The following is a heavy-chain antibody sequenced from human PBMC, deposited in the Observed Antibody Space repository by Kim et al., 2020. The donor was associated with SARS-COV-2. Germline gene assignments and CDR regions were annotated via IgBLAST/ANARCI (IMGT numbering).Heavy chain of an antibody. Sequence: GGSLRLSCAASGFIFSSFVMHWVRQAPGKGLEWVAIISYDGSNKHCADSVKGRFTISRDNPKNTLYLQMNSLRVEYTAVYYCARGRVVDIVTTDFDWGQGTLVTVSS. CDR3: ARGRVVDIVTTDFD. CDR2: ISYDGSNK. V-gene: IGHV3-30-3*01. CDR1: GFIFSSFV. J-gene: IGHJ1*01. D-gene: IGHD5-12*01.